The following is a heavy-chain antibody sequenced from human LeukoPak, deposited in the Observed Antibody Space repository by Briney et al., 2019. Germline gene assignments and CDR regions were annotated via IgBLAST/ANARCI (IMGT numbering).Heavy chain of an antibody. D-gene: IGHD6-13*01. Sequence: AASVKVSCKASGYTFTGYYMHWVRQAPGQGLEWMGWINPNSGGTNYAQKFQGRVTMTRDTSISTAYMELSRLRSDDTAVYYCARGIPRIAAAGTGGFDPWGQGTLVTVSS. CDR2: INPNSGGT. CDR3: ARGIPRIAAAGTGGFDP. V-gene: IGHV1-2*02. J-gene: IGHJ5*02. CDR1: GYTFTGYY.